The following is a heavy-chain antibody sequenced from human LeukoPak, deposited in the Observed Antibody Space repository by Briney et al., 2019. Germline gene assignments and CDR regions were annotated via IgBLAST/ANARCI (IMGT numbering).Heavy chain of an antibody. V-gene: IGHV1-24*01. CDR1: GYTLTELS. CDR2: FDPEDGET. J-gene: IGHJ4*02. CDR3: ASGIRLRYFDWLSDY. Sequence: ASVKVSCKVSGYTLTELSMHWVRQAPGKGLEWMGGFDPEDGETIYAQKFQGRVTMTEDTSTDTAYMELSSLRSEDTAVYYCASGIRLRYFDWLSDYWGQGTLVTVSS. D-gene: IGHD3-9*01.